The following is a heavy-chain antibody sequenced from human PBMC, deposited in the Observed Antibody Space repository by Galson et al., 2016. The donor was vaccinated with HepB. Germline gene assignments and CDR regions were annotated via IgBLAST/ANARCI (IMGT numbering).Heavy chain of an antibody. V-gene: IGHV3-53*01. CDR1: GFTVRSNY. Sequence: SLRLSCAASGFTVRSNYMTWVRQAPGQGLQWVSVIYSGGYTYYAESVTGRFTISRDESKNTVYPQMNSLRAEDTALYYCARTYYDFWSGLGYWGQGTLVTVSS. J-gene: IGHJ4*02. CDR3: ARTYYDFWSGLGY. D-gene: IGHD3-3*01. CDR2: IYSGGYT.